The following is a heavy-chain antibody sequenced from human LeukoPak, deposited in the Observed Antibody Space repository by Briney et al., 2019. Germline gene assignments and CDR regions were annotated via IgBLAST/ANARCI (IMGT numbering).Heavy chain of an antibody. V-gene: IGHV5-51*01. J-gene: IGHJ3*02. CDR3: ARQVFAFDI. CDR1: GYSFTSYW. Sequence: KPGASLQISCQGSGYSFTSYWIGWVRQLPGKGLEWMGIVYPGDSDTRYSPSFQGQVTISADKSISTAYLQWSSLKASDTAMYYCARQVFAFDIWGQGTMVTVSS. CDR2: VYPGDSDT.